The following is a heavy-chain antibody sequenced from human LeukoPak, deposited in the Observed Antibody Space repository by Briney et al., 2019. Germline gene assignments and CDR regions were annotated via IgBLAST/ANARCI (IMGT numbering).Heavy chain of an antibody. CDR3: ARVTAMVSLGFDY. CDR1: GFTFSNAW. V-gene: IGHV3-48*04. J-gene: IGHJ4*02. CDR2: ISSSGSTI. Sequence: GGSLRLSCAASGFTFSNAWMNWVRQAPGKGLEWVSYISSSGSTIYYADSVKGRFTISRDNAKNSLYLQMNSLRAEDTAVYYCARVTAMVSLGFDYWGQGTLVTVSS. D-gene: IGHD5-18*01.